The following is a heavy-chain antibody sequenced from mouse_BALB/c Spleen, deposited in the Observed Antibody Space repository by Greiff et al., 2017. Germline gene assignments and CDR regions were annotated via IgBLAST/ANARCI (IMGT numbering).Heavy chain of an antibody. V-gene: IGHV1-69*02. CDR1: GYTFTSYW. Sequence: QVQLQQPGAELVRPGASVKLSCTASGYTFTSYWINWVKQRPGQGLEWIGNIYPSDSYTNYNQKFKDKATLTIDKSSSTAYMQLSSPTSEDSAVYYCTGDSSGYFDYWGQGTTLTVSS. J-gene: IGHJ2*01. D-gene: IGHD3-2*01. CDR2: IYPSDSYT. CDR3: TGDSSGYFDY.